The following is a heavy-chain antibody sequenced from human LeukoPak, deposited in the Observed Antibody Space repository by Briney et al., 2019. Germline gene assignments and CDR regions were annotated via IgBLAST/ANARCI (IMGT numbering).Heavy chain of an antibody. CDR1: GFTFGSYW. D-gene: IGHD3-9*01. J-gene: IGHJ6*02. V-gene: IGHV3-7*01. Sequence: GGSLRLSCAASGFTFGSYWMTWVRQAPGKGLEWVANIKQDGSEKYYVDSVKGRFTISRDNAKNSLYLQMDSLRAEDTAVYYCARLGQYYDILTGYYSRAYYGMDVWGQGTTVTVSS. CDR3: ARLGQYYDILTGYYSRAYYGMDV. CDR2: IKQDGSEK.